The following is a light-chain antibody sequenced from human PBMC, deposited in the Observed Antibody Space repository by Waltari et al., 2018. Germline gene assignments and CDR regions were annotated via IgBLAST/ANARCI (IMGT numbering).Light chain of an antibody. Sequence: ETILTQSPSTLSVSPGERATLSCRASQTVSSNLAWYQQKPGQAPRLLIYGASTRAAGIPARFSGSGSGTQFTLTINSLQSEDFAVYYCQQYNNWPPWTFGQGPRWKSN. V-gene: IGKV3-15*01. CDR3: QQYNNWPPWT. CDR2: GAS. J-gene: IGKJ1*01. CDR1: QTVSSN.